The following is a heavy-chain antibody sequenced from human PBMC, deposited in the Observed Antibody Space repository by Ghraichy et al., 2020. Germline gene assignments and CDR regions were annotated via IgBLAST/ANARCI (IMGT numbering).Heavy chain of an antibody. CDR3: AGRNRYSGSYSY. Sequence: SETLSLTCIVSGGSISSYYWGWIRLPPGKGLEWIGYISASGSTNYNPSLKSRVTISLATSKRQFSLKLSSVTAADTAVYYCAGRNRYSGSYSYWGQGTLVTVSS. D-gene: IGHD1-26*01. CDR1: GGSISSYY. CDR2: ISASGST. V-gene: IGHV4-59*08. J-gene: IGHJ4*02.